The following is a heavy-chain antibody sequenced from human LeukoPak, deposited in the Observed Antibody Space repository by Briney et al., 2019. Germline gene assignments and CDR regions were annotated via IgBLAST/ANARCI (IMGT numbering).Heavy chain of an antibody. CDR2: IWYDGSNK. J-gene: IGHJ4*01. CDR1: GFTFRDYA. V-gene: IGHV3-33*01. D-gene: IGHD1/OR15-1a*01. Sequence: GGSLRLSCVGSGFTFRDYAMHWVRQAPDRGLEWVASIWYDGSNKYYADSVTGRFTISRDNSKNTVYLKMNSQRVEDTAIYYCARGVGTMGGRPDYWGQGTQVTVSS. CDR3: ARGVGTMGGRPDY.